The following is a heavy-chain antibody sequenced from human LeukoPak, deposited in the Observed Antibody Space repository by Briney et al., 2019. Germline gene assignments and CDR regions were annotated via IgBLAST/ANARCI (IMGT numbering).Heavy chain of an antibody. D-gene: IGHD6-13*01. CDR2: INTDGSST. CDR1: GFTFSSYW. CDR3: ARGSRYSSSWRALDY. V-gene: IGHV3-74*01. Sequence: GGSLRLSCAASGFTFSSYWMHWVRQAPGKGLVCVSRINTDGSSTSYADSVKGRFTISRDNAKNTLYLQMNSLRAEDTAVYYCARGSRYSSSWRALDYWGQGTLVTVSS. J-gene: IGHJ4*02.